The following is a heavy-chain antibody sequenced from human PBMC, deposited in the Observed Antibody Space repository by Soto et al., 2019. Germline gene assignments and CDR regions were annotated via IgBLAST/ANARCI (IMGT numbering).Heavy chain of an antibody. V-gene: IGHV4-4*02. J-gene: IGHJ6*02. CDR1: GGSISSSNW. D-gene: IGHD3-3*01. CDR2: IYHSGST. Sequence: SETLSLTCAVSGGSISSSNWWSWVRQPPGKGLEWIGEIYHSGSTNYNPSLKSRVTISVDKSKNQFSLKLSSVTAADTAVYYCARGNYDFWSGYQYYYYYGMDVWGQGTTVT. CDR3: ARGNYDFWSGYQYYYYYGMDV.